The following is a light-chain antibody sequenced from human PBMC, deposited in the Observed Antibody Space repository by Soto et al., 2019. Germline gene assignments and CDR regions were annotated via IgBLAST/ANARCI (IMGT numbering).Light chain of an antibody. Sequence: DIQMTQSPSSLSASVGDRVTITGRASQSISSYLNWYQQKPGKAPKLLIYAASSLQSGVPSRFSGSGSGTDFTLTISSLQPEDFATYYCQQSYSTPPRTFGGGTKVEIK. J-gene: IGKJ4*01. CDR2: AAS. CDR1: QSISSY. V-gene: IGKV1-39*01. CDR3: QQSYSTPPRT.